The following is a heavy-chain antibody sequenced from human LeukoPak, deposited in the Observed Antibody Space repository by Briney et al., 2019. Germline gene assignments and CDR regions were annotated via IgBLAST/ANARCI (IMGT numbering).Heavy chain of an antibody. CDR3: ARGVKLAAAGKRYYYYMDV. D-gene: IGHD6-13*01. J-gene: IGHJ6*03. CDR1: GYTFTSYD. CDR2: MNPNSGNT. Sequence: ASVKVSCKASGYTFTSYDINWVRQATGQGLEWMGWMNPNSGNTGYAQKFQGRVTITRNTSISTAYMELSSLRSEDTAVYYCARGVKLAAAGKRYYYYMDVWGKGTTVTVSS. V-gene: IGHV1-8*03.